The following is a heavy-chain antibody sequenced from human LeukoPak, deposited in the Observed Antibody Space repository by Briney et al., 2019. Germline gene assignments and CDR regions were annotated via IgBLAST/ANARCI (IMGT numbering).Heavy chain of an antibody. CDR2: INHSGST. Sequence: PSETLSLTCAVYGGSFSGYYWSWIRQPPGKGLEWIGEINHSGSTNYNPSLKNRVTISVDTSKNQFSLKLSSVTAADTAVYYCARQLYYYDSSGYYWFDYWGQGTLVTVSS. CDR3: ARQLYYYDSSGYYWFDY. V-gene: IGHV4-34*01. CDR1: GGSFSGYY. J-gene: IGHJ4*02. D-gene: IGHD3-22*01.